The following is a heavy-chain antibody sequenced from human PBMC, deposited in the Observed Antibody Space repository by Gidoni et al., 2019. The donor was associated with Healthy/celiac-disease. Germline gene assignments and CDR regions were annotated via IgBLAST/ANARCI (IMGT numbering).Heavy chain of an antibody. CDR2: INAGNGIT. CDR1: GYTFTSYA. Sequence: QVQLVQSGAEVKKPGASVKVSCKASGYTFTSYAMHWVRQAPGQRLEWMGWINAGNGITKYSQKFQGRVTITRDTSASTAYMELSSLRSEDTAVYYCARSVFSAFDIWGQGTMVTVSS. V-gene: IGHV1-3*01. D-gene: IGHD6-19*01. J-gene: IGHJ3*02. CDR3: ARSVFSAFDI.